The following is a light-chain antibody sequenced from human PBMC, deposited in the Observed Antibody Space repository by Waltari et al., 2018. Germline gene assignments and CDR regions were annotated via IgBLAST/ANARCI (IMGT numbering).Light chain of an antibody. V-gene: IGLV1-47*01. CDR2: RDN. CDR1: SSNIGNNH. CDR3: GGWGDNLNGWV. J-gene: IGLJ3*02. Sequence: QSVMTQKPSTSGTPGQRVIISCSGSSSNIGNNHVYWYQQLPGAAPKLLIYRDNGRPSGVPVRFSVSKSGTSASLAISGLRSEDEADYYCGGWGDNLNGWVFGGGTRLTVL.